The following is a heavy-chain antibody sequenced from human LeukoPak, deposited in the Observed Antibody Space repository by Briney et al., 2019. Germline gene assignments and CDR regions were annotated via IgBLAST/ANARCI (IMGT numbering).Heavy chain of an antibody. CDR2: ISYDGSNK. V-gene: IGHV3-30*03. CDR1: GFTFSSYS. J-gene: IGHJ4*02. Sequence: GGSLRLSCTASGFTFSSYSMNWVRQAPGKGLEWVAVISYDGSNKYYADSVKGRFTISRDNSKNTLYLQMSSLRAEDTAVYYCARDPAGEYYYDSSGYWDYWGQGTLVTVSS. D-gene: IGHD3-22*01. CDR3: ARDPAGEYYYDSSGYWDY.